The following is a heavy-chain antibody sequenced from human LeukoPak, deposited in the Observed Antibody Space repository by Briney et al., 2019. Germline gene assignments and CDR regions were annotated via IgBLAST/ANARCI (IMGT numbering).Heavy chain of an antibody. D-gene: IGHD5-12*01. CDR2: IILNGGAT. CDR1: GFTFTDYY. J-gene: IGHJ4*02. CDR3: ATGRVPATYDY. Sequence: ASVKVSCKASGFTFTDYYLHWVRQAPGQGLEWMGRIILNGGATSYAQKFQGRVTLTRDTSISTAYMELIRQTSDDTAVYYCATGRVPATYDYWGQGTLVTVSS. V-gene: IGHV1-2*06.